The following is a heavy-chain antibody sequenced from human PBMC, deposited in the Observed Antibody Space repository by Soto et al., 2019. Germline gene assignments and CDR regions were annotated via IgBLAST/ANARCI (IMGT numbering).Heavy chain of an antibody. Sequence: GGSLRLSCAASGFTFSSYAMHWVRQAPGKGLEWVAVISYDGSNKYYADSVKGRFTISRDNSKNTLYLQMNSLRAEDTAVYYCARALAWYAFDIWGQGTMVTVSS. J-gene: IGHJ3*02. CDR3: ARALAWYAFDI. CDR2: ISYDGSNK. CDR1: GFTFSSYA. D-gene: IGHD6-13*01. V-gene: IGHV3-30-3*01.